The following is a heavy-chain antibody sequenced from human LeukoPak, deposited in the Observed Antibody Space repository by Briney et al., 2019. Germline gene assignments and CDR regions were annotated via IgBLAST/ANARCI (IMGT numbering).Heavy chain of an antibody. V-gene: IGHV4-38-2*01. Sequence: PSETLSLTCAVSGYSISSGCYWGWIRQPPGKGLEWIGSIFYSGSTYYNPSLKSRVTISVDTSKNQVSLKLSSVTAADTAVYFCARLDGYNPASWGQGTLVTVSS. CDR2: IFYSGST. CDR1: GYSISSGCY. J-gene: IGHJ4*02. CDR3: ARLDGYNPAS. D-gene: IGHD5-24*01.